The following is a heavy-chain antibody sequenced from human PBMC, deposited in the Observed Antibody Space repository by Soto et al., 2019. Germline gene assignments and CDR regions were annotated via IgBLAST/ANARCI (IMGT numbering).Heavy chain of an antibody. CDR1: GGTFSSYA. Sequence: VKVSCKASGGTFSSYAISWVRQAPGQGLEWMGGIIPIFGTANYAQKFQGRVTITADESTSTAYMELSSLRSEDTAVYYCARRAGSFNWFDPWGQGTLVTVSS. CDR3: ARRAGSFNWFDP. CDR2: IIPIFGTA. J-gene: IGHJ5*02. D-gene: IGHD3-16*02. V-gene: IGHV1-69*13.